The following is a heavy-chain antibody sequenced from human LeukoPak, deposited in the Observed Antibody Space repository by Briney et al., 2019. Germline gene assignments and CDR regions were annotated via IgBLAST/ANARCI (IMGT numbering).Heavy chain of an antibody. CDR2: ISGSGGST. V-gene: IGHV3-23*01. J-gene: IGHJ4*02. CDR3: AKQQWLVTRGYYFDY. D-gene: IGHD6-19*01. Sequence: GGSLRLSCAASGFTFSSYAMSWVRQAPGKGLEWVSAISGSGGSTYYADSVKGRFTISRDNSKNTLYLQMNGLRAEDTAVYYCAKQQWLVTRGYYFDYWGQGTLVTVSS. CDR1: GFTFSSYA.